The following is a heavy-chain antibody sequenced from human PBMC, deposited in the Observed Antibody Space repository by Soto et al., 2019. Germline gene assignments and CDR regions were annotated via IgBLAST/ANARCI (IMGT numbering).Heavy chain of an antibody. J-gene: IGHJ3*02. CDR2: IYYSGTT. V-gene: IGHV4-31*03. CDR3: ARIDFQDSSGFDEYAFDT. D-gene: IGHD3-22*01. Sequence: QVQLQESGPGLVKPSQTLSLTCTVSCCSFSSGGSYWSWIRQHPGKGLEWLGYIYYSGTTYYNPPLKSRVTLSLDTSKSQFSLKLSSVAAADTAVYSCARIDFQDSSGFDEYAFDTWSHGRMGTV. CDR1: CCSFSSGGSY.